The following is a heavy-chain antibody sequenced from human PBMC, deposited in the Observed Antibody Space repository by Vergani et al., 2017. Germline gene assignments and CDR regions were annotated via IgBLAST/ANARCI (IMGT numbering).Heavy chain of an antibody. J-gene: IGHJ6*03. Sequence: QVQLQESGPGLLKPSQTLSLTCTVSGASVSRGTYYWTWIRQPAGKKLEWIVRMYTSGHTIYNPSLESRVTLSVDTSKNQFSLQLSSVTAADTAVYYCARASHCINCYSEEPNGAGYYYMDVWGKGTTVTVSS. V-gene: IGHV4-61*02. CDR1: GASVSRGTYY. CDR2: MYTSGHT. CDR3: ARASHCINCYSEEPNGAGYYYMDV. D-gene: IGHD2-21*01.